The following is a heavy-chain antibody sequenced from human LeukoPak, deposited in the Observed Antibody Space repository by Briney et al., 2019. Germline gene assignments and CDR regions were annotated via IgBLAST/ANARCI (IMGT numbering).Heavy chain of an antibody. Sequence: GGSLRLSCAASGFTFSSYGMSWVRQAPGKGLQWVSDISVSGGTTHYADSVKGRFTISRDNSKHTLYLQMNSLRAEDTALYYCTKGFYDSGSSLSALDHWGQGTLVTVSS. CDR1: GFTFSSYG. J-gene: IGHJ4*02. CDR2: ISVSGGTT. V-gene: IGHV3-23*01. D-gene: IGHD3-10*01. CDR3: TKGFYDSGSSLSALDH.